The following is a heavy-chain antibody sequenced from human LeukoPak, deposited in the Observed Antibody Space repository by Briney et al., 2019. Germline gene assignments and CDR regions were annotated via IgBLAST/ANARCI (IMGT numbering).Heavy chain of an antibody. CDR1: GFTFSSYA. D-gene: IGHD6-6*01. J-gene: IGHJ4*02. Sequence: GGSLRLSCAASGFTFSSYAMHWVRQAPGKGLEWVAVISYDGSNKYYADSVKGRFTISRDNSKNTLYLQMNSLRAEDTAVYYCARDLDIAAPSLDYWGQGTLVTVSS. V-gene: IGHV3-30-3*01. CDR3: ARDLDIAAPSLDY. CDR2: ISYDGSNK.